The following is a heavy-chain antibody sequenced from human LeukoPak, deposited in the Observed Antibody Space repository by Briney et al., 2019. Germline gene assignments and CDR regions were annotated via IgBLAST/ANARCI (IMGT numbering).Heavy chain of an antibody. V-gene: IGHV4-31*03. CDR1: GGSISSGGYY. D-gene: IGHD6-13*01. Sequence: SETLSLTCTVSGGSISSGGYYWSWIRQHPGKGLEWIGYIYYSGSTYYNPSLKSRVTISVDTSKNQFSLKLSSVTAADTAVYYCARVGFGGSWYELGYWGQGTLVTVSS. J-gene: IGHJ4*02. CDR2: IYYSGST. CDR3: ARVGFGGSWYELGY.